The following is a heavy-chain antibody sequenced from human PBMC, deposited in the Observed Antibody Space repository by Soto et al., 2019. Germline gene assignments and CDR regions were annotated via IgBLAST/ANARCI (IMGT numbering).Heavy chain of an antibody. Sequence: QVQLVQSGAEVRKPGASVTVSCRSSGDSFNDYYIHWVRQAPGQGFEWMGGINPNGGVTKYAQKFQGWVSMTRDTSIRTVYMQLSRLRSDDTAVYYCARESGGATATLDYYYFYMDVWGTGTTVTVSS. D-gene: IGHD5-12*01. J-gene: IGHJ6*03. CDR2: INPNGGVT. V-gene: IGHV1-2*04. CDR3: ARESGGATATLDYYYFYMDV. CDR1: GDSFNDYY.